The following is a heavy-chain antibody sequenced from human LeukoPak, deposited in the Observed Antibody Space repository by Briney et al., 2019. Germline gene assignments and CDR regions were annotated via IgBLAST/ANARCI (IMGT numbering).Heavy chain of an antibody. Sequence: GGSLRLSCAASGFTFSDYVMTWVRQAPGKGLEWVSAVSGSGADTYYADSVKGRFTISRDKSKNTLNLQMNSLRAEDTAVYYCARGAARRRHCDFDYWGQGTLVTASS. J-gene: IGHJ4*02. CDR2: VSGSGADT. D-gene: IGHD6-6*01. CDR3: ARGAARRRHCDFDY. V-gene: IGHV3-23*01. CDR1: GFTFSDYV.